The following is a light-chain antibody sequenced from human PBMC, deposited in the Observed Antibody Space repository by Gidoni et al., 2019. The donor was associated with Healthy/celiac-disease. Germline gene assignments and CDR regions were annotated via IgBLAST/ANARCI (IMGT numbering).Light chain of an antibody. CDR1: QTVRSNY. CDR2: GAS. CDR3: QQYDTSVT. Sequence: TQSPGTLSLSPGERATLSCRASQTVRSNYLAWYQQKPGQAPRLLINGASTRATGIPDRFSGSGSGTDFTLTISRLEPEDFAVYSCQQYDTSVTFGQGTKVELK. V-gene: IGKV3-20*01. J-gene: IGKJ1*01.